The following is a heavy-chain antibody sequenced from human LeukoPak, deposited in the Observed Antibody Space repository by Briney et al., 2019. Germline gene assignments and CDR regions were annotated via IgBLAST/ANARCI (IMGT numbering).Heavy chain of an antibody. Sequence: GGSLRLSCAASGFTFSSYGMHWVRQAPGKGLEWVAFIRYDGSNKYYADSVKGRFTISRDNSKNTLYLQMNSLRAEETAVYYCAKDHCTNGVCYNDYWGQGTLVTVSS. D-gene: IGHD2-8*01. V-gene: IGHV3-30*02. CDR1: GFTFSSYG. CDR3: AKDHCTNGVCYNDY. CDR2: IRYDGSNK. J-gene: IGHJ4*02.